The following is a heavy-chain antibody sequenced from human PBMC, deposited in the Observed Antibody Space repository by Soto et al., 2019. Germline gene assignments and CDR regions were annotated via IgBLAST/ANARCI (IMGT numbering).Heavy chain of an antibody. CDR3: AKASRGSGSYAFDI. CDR2: ISYDGSNK. V-gene: IGHV3-30*18. J-gene: IGHJ3*02. CDR1: GFTFSSYG. D-gene: IGHD3-10*01. Sequence: GSLRLSCAASGFTFSSYGMHWVRQAPGKGLEWVAVISYDGSNKYYADSVKGRFTISRDNSKNTLYLQMNSLRAEDTAVYYCAKASRGSGSYAFDIWGQGTMVTVSS.